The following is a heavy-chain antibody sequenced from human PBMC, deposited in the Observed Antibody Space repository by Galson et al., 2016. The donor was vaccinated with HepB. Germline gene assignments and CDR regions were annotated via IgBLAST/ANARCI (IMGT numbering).Heavy chain of an antibody. CDR1: GFTFEDYA. Sequence: SLRLSCAVSGFTFEDYAMNWVRQAPGKGLEWVSGISWDSGRIGYADSVKGRFTISRDNAKNSLHLQMNILRAEDTALYYCAKGRGYYENSGHDYWGKGTLVTVSS. CDR2: ISWDSGRI. V-gene: IGHV3-9*01. CDR3: AKGRGYYENSGHDY. D-gene: IGHD3-22*01. J-gene: IGHJ4*02.